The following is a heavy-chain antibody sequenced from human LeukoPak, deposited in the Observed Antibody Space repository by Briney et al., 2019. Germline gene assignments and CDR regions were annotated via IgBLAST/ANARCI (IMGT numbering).Heavy chain of an antibody. CDR2: TRNKENGYST. Sequence: GGSLRLSCAASSCCFSDHYMDWFCQAPGKGLEWVGRTRNKENGYSTEYAASVKGRFAVSRDESRNEMYLQMNSLKVEDTAVYYCARGGRSASYAYDPFDFWGQGTMVTVSS. CDR1: SCCFSDHY. D-gene: IGHD3-16*01. CDR3: ARGGRSASYAYDPFDF. J-gene: IGHJ3*01. V-gene: IGHV3-72*01.